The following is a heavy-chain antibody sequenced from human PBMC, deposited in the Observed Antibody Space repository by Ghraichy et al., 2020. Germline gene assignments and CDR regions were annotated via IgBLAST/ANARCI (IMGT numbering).Heavy chain of an antibody. Sequence: SETLSLTCTVSGGSVSSGSYYWSWIRQPPGKGLEWIGYIYYSGSTNYNPSLKSRVTISVDTSKNQFSLKLSSVTAADTAVYYCARVNYYDSSGYFYPVGYFDLWGRGTLVTVSS. D-gene: IGHD3-22*01. V-gene: IGHV4-61*01. CDR3: ARVNYYDSSGYFYPVGYFDL. CDR2: IYYSGST. CDR1: GGSVSSGSYY. J-gene: IGHJ2*01.